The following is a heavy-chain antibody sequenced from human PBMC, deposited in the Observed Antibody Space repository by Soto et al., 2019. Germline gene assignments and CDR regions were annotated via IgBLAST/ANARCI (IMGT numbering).Heavy chain of an antibody. D-gene: IGHD4-17*01. CDR2: IIPIFGTA. CDR3: ARDDYGDFFPRYNWFDP. CDR1: GGTFSSYA. Sequence: QVPLVQSGAEVKKPGSSVKVSCKASGGTFSSYAISWVRQAPGQGLEWMGGIIPIFGTANYAQKFQGRVTITADESTSTAYMELSSLRSEDTAVYYCARDDYGDFFPRYNWFDPWGQGTLVTVSS. V-gene: IGHV1-69*01. J-gene: IGHJ5*02.